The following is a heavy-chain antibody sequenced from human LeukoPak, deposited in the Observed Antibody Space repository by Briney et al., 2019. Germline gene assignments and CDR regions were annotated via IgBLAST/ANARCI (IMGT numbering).Heavy chain of an antibody. Sequence: ASVKVSCKASGGTFSSYAISWVRQAPGQGLEWMGGIIPIFGTANYAQKFQGRVTITTDESTSTAYMELSSLRSEDTAVYYCASRLLWFGESTHPYWGQGTLVTVSS. CDR3: ASRLLWFGESTHPY. CDR1: GGTFSSYA. CDR2: IIPIFGTA. D-gene: IGHD3-10*01. V-gene: IGHV1-69*05. J-gene: IGHJ4*02.